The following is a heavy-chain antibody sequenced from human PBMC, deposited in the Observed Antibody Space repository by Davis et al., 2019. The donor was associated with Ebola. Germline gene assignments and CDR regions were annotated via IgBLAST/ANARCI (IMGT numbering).Heavy chain of an antibody. CDR1: GFTFSSNA. V-gene: IGHV3-21*04. D-gene: IGHD2-15*01. CDR2: ISSSSSYI. Sequence: PAGSLRLSCAASGFTFSSNAMSLVRQAPGKRPEWVSSISSSSSYIYYADSEKGRFTISRDNAKNSLYLQMNSLRAEDKAVYYCAREAVGYCSGGSCYQGVYYDYGMDVWGQGTTVTVSS. CDR3: AREAVGYCSGGSCYQGVYYDYGMDV. J-gene: IGHJ6*02.